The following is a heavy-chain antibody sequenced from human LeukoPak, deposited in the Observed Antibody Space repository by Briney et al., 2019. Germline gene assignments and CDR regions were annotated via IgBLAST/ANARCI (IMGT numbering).Heavy chain of an antibody. Sequence: PSETLSLTCSVSGGSINSGYWNWIRQPPGKGLEWIGYIYHSGSTNYNPSLKSRVTISIDKSKKQFSLKLISVTAADTAIYYCARVGGMTTINNAAFDIWGQGTMVTVSS. CDR3: ARVGGMTTINNAAFDI. D-gene: IGHD4-4*01. CDR1: GGSINSGY. CDR2: IYHSGST. J-gene: IGHJ3*02. V-gene: IGHV4-59*01.